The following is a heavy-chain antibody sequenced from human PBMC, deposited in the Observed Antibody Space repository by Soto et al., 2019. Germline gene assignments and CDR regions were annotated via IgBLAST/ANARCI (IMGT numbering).Heavy chain of an antibody. CDR2: INAGNGNT. CDR1: GYTFTSYS. J-gene: IGHJ6*03. CDR3: AREPDDGFYLDYYLCLGV. V-gene: IGHV1-3*01. Sequence: ASVKVSCKASGYTFTSYSMHWVRQAPGQGLEWMGWINAGNGNTKYSQKFQGRVTITRDTSASTAYMELSRLRSEDTAVYYCAREPDDGFYLDYYLCLGVWGKGTTGTVSS. D-gene: IGHD1-1*01.